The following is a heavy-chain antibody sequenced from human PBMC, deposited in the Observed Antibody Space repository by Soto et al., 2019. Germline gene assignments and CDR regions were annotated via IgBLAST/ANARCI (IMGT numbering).Heavy chain of an antibody. CDR1: GGSFSGYY. Sequence: SETLSLTCAVYGGSFSGYYWSWIRQPPGKGLEWIGEINHSGSTNYNPSLKSRVTISVDTSKNQFSLKLSSVTAADTAVYYCARGPAMVRGGLDVWGKGTTVTVSS. CDR3: ARGPAMVRGGLDV. D-gene: IGHD3-10*01. CDR2: INHSGST. J-gene: IGHJ6*04. V-gene: IGHV4-34*01.